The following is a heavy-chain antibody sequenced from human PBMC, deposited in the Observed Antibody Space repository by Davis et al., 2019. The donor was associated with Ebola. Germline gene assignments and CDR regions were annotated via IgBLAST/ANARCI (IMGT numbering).Heavy chain of an antibody. CDR3: TTPGGSGYYFDY. J-gene: IGHJ4*02. V-gene: IGHV3-15*07. Sequence: GESLKISCAASGFTFSNAWMNWVRQAPGKGLEWVGRIKNKTDGGTTDYAAPVKGRFTISRDDSKNTLYLQMNSLKTEDTAVYYCTTPGGSGYYFDYWGQGTLVTVSS. CDR2: IKNKTDGGTT. CDR1: GFTFSNAW. D-gene: IGHD3-22*01.